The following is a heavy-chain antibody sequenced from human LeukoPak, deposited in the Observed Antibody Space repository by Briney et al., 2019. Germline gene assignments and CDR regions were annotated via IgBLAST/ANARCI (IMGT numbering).Heavy chain of an antibody. J-gene: IGHJ4*02. CDR1: GGSISSSSYY. CDR3: ARGQWFRAF. Sequence: SETLSLTCTVSGGSISSSSYYWGWIRQPPGKGLEWIESIYYSGSTYYNPSLKSRVTISVDTSKNQFSLKLSSVTAADTAVYYCARGQWFRAFWSRGTPVTVSS. D-gene: IGHD3-10*01. CDR2: IYYSGST. V-gene: IGHV4-39*01.